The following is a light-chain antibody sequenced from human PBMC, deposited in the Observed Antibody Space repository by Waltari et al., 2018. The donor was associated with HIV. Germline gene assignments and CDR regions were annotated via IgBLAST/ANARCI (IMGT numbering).Light chain of an antibody. CDR1: PNISIN. CDR3: QQLNTYPRT. V-gene: IGKV1-9*01. Sequence: DIQLTQSPSFVSAFVGDRVTITCRASPNISINLAWYQQRPGKAPELRIHSASTLQSGVPSSVSGSGSGTQFTLTISTLQAEDFAIYYCQQLNTYPRTFGQGTQVEVK. CDR2: SAS. J-gene: IGKJ1*01.